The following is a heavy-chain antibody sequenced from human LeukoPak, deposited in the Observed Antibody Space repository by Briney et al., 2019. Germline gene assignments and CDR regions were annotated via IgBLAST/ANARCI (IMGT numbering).Heavy chain of an antibody. J-gene: IGHJ4*02. V-gene: IGHV3-48*01. CDR2: ISGSSDDI. Sequence: GGSLRLSCAASGFTFSSHRMNWVRQAPGKGLEWVADISGSSDDIHYADSVTGRFTISRDNAKNSVYLQMNSLRVEDTAVYYCAKDLYYYDSSGYYDYWGQGTLVTVSS. CDR3: AKDLYYYDSSGYYDY. CDR1: GFTFSSHR. D-gene: IGHD3-22*01.